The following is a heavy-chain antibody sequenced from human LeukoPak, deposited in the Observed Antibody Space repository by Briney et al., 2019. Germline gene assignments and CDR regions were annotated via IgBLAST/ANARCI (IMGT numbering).Heavy chain of an antibody. D-gene: IGHD2-8*01. Sequence: ASVKVSCKASGYTFTNYYMHWVRQAPGQGLEWMGIINPSGGSTSYAQKFQGRVTMTGDTATSTVYMELSSLRSEDTAVYYCARDLRELMGGDYYFDYWGQGTLVTVSS. CDR3: ARDLRELMGGDYYFDY. V-gene: IGHV1-46*01. J-gene: IGHJ4*02. CDR1: GYTFTNYY. CDR2: INPSGGST.